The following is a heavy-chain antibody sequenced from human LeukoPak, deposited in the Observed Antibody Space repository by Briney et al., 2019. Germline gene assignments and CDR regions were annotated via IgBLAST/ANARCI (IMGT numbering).Heavy chain of an antibody. D-gene: IGHD3-22*01. J-gene: IGHJ4*02. Sequence: SETLSLTCTVSGYSINSGHYWGWVRQPPGKGLEWIGSIYHSGSTYYNPSLKSRVTIYVDKSKNQFSLNLSSVTAADTAVYYCSSDSSGYYYFDYWGRGSLVTVSS. V-gene: IGHV4-38-2*02. CDR2: IYHSGST. CDR1: GYSINSGHY. CDR3: SSDSSGYYYFDY.